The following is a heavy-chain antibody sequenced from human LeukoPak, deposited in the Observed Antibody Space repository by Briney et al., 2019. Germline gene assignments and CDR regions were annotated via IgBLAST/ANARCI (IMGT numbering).Heavy chain of an antibody. J-gene: IGHJ4*02. CDR1: GGSISSYY. CDR3: ARRRRYYDSSGYSDY. CDR2: IYYSGST. D-gene: IGHD3-22*01. V-gene: IGHV4-59*12. Sequence: PSETLSLTCTVSGGSISSYYWSWIRQPPGKGLEWIGYIYYSGSTNYNPSLKSRVTISVDTSKNQFSLKLSSVTAADTAVYYCARRRRYYDSSGYSDYWGQGALVTVSS.